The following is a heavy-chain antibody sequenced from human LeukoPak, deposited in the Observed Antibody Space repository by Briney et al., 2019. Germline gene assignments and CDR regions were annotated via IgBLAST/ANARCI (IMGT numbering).Heavy chain of an antibody. CDR1: GFTFSSYG. Sequence: PGGSLRLSCAASGFTFSSYGMHWVRQAPGKELEWVSAISGSGGSTYYADSVKGRFTISRDNSKNTLYLQMNSLRAEDTAVYYCAKMSLWFGEFVPNFDYWGQGTLVTVSS. J-gene: IGHJ4*02. CDR2: ISGSGGST. D-gene: IGHD3-10*01. V-gene: IGHV3-23*01. CDR3: AKMSLWFGEFVPNFDY.